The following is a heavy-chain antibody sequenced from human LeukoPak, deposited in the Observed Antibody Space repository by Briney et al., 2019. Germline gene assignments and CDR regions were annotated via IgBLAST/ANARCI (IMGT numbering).Heavy chain of an antibody. CDR1: GFTFSTYW. CDR3: AKNGGHALYDS. CDR2: VSGDGHNA. D-gene: IGHD2-2*02. V-gene: IGHV3-23*01. J-gene: IGHJ5*01. Sequence: GGSLRLSCAASGFTFSTYWMHWVRQAPGKGLVWVSAVSGDGHNAYYADSVKGRFTISRDNSRSTLYLQMNSLRAEDTAVYYCAKNGGHALYDSWGQGTLVTVSS.